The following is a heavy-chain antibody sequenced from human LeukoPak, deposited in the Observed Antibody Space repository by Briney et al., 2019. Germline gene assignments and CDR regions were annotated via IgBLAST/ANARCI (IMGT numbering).Heavy chain of an antibody. V-gene: IGHV4-38-2*02. CDR1: GDSISSGYY. J-gene: IGHJ4*02. CDR2: IYHSGST. Sequence: SETLSLTCTVSGDSISSGYYWGWIRQPPGEGLEWIGRIYHSGSTYYNPTLKSRVTISVDTSKNQYSLKLSSVTAADTAVYYCARDQGVTMIVVVIGPPYYFDYWGQGTLVTVSS. D-gene: IGHD3-22*01. CDR3: ARDQGVTMIVVVIGPPYYFDY.